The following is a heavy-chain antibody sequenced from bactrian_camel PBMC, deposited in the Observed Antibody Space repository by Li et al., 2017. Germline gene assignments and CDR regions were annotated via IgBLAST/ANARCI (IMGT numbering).Heavy chain of an antibody. CDR2: IHSAGST. CDR1: GYTISSSC. V-gene: IGHV3S26*01. CDR3: ATDPPNY. Sequence: HVQLVESGGGSVQAGGSLRLSCAASGYTISSSCMAWFRLRPGKEREGVATIHSAGSTSYADSVKGRFTISRDNAKNTLYLQMNSLRTEDTAEYYCATDPPNYWGQGTQVTVS. J-gene: IGHJ4*01.